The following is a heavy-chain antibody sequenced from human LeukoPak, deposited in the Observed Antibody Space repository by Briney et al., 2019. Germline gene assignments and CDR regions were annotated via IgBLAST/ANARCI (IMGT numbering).Heavy chain of an antibody. CDR1: GFTFSSYA. V-gene: IGHV3-23*01. CDR2: ISGSGGST. J-gene: IGHJ4*02. CDR3: AKGLTTVTTLFDC. D-gene: IGHD4-17*01. Sequence: GGSLRLSCAASGAASGFTFSSYAMNWVRQTPGKGLEWVSGISGSGGSTYYADSVKGRFTISRDNSKNTLYLQMNSLRAEDTAIYYCAKGLTTVTTLFDCWGQGTLVTVSS.